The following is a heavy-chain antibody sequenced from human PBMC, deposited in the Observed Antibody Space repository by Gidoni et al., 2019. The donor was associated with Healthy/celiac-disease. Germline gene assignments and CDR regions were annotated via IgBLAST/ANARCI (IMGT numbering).Heavy chain of an antibody. CDR1: GFTCSSYS. CDR2: IISSSSYI. J-gene: IGHJ4*02. Sequence: EVQLVESGGGLVKPGGSLRLSCAASGFTCSSYSMNWVRQAPGKGLEWVSSIISSSSYIYYADSVKCRFTISRDNAKNSLFLQMNSLRDEDTAVYYCARATDYYDSSGEFDYWGQGTLVTVSS. V-gene: IGHV3-21*01. D-gene: IGHD3-22*01. CDR3: ARATDYYDSSGEFDY.